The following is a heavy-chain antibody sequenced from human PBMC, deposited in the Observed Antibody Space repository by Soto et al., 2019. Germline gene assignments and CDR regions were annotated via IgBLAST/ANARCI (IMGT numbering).Heavy chain of an antibody. Sequence: QVQLVQSGAEVKKPGASVKVSCKTPGYTFRSYGISWVRQAPGQGLEWMGWISAYNGNTNSAQKVQGRVIMTTDTSRSTAYMELRNLRSDDTAVYYCARGKVVVVPAALGLFDYWGQGTLVTVSS. V-gene: IGHV1-18*01. CDR1: GYTFRSYG. D-gene: IGHD2-2*01. CDR3: ARGKVVVVPAALGLFDY. J-gene: IGHJ4*02. CDR2: ISAYNGNT.